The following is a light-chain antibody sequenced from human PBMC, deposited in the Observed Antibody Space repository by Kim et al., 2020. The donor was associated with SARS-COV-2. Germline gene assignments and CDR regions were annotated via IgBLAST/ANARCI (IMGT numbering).Light chain of an antibody. J-gene: IGKJ4*01. V-gene: IGKV1-16*01. CDR1: QKISNE. CDR3: LKYSTSPLT. CDR2: AAY. Sequence: ASVEDKVTITCRARQKISNELAWFHQKPGKTPKALIYAAYSLESGVPATCSGSGSLTEFTLTIRTLRPQDFATYYCLKYSTSPLTFAAGTKIEIK.